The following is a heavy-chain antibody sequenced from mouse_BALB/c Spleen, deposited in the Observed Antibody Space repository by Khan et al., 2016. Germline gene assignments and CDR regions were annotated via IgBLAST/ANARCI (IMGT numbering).Heavy chain of an antibody. CDR1: GYTFSSYW. CDR3: ARTDRRGYFDY. V-gene: IGHV1-9*01. J-gene: IGHJ2*01. CDR2: ILPGSGST. Sequence: QVQLKASGAELMKPGASVKISCKATGYTFSSYWIEWVKQRPGHGLEWIGEILPGSGSTNYNEKFRGKATFTADTSSNTAYMQLSSLTSEDSAVHYCARTDRRGYFDYWGQGTTLTVSS.